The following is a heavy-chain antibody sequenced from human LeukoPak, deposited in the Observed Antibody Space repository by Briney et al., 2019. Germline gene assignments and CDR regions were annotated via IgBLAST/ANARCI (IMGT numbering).Heavy chain of an antibody. J-gene: IGHJ5*02. V-gene: IGHV1-69*06. CDR3: ARGLRGFEGTNWFDP. CDR2: IIPIYGTT. CDR1: GGTFSNYA. D-gene: IGHD1-1*01. Sequence: SVKVSCKASGGTFSNYAVSWVRQAPGQGLEWMGGIIPIYGTTNYAQKFQGRVTITADKSTSTVYMELSSLRSEDTAVYYCARGLRGFEGTNWFDPWGQGTLATVSS.